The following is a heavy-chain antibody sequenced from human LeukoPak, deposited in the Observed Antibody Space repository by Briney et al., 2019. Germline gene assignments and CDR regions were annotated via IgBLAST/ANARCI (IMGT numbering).Heavy chain of an antibody. CDR1: GFTISSYA. V-gene: IGHV3-23*01. CDR3: AKNSNYVPEGPFDY. J-gene: IGHJ4*02. Sequence: AGGTLSLSCAASGFTISSYAMSWVRQAPREEGEGVSGVSGSGGSTYYADSVKGRFTISRDNSKNTLYLQLNSLRAEDTAVYYCAKNSNYVPEGPFDYWGQGTLVTVSS. CDR2: VSGSGGST. D-gene: IGHD4-11*01.